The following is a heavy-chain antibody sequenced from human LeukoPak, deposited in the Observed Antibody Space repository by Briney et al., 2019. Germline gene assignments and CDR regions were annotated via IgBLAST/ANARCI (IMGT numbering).Heavy chain of an antibody. CDR3: IRDLFDDYSLDY. V-gene: IGHV3-21*01. CDR1: GFTFSSYS. Sequence: GGSLRLSCAASGFTFSSYSMNWVRQAPGKGLEWVSSINSDSSLMFYAESVKGRFTISRDNARNSLYLQMNSLRAEDTAVYYCIRDLFDDYSLDYWGQGALVTVSS. D-gene: IGHD3-16*01. J-gene: IGHJ4*02. CDR2: INSDSSLM.